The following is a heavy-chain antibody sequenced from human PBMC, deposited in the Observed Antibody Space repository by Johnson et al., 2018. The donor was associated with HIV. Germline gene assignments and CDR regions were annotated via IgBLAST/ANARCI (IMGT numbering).Heavy chain of an antibody. J-gene: IGHJ3*02. Sequence: VQLVESGGGLVKPGGSLRLSCAASGFTFSSYWMSWVRQAPGKGLEWVANIKQDGSEKYYVDSVKGRFTISRDNAKNSLYLQMNSLRAEDTALYYCARVWSGSYYSNAFDIWGQGTMVTVSS. CDR1: GFTFSSYW. V-gene: IGHV3-7*03. CDR2: IKQDGSEK. CDR3: ARVWSGSYYSNAFDI. D-gene: IGHD1-26*01.